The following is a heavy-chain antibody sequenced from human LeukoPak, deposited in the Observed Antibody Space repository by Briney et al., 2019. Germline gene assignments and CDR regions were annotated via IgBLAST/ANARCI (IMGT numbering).Heavy chain of an antibody. D-gene: IGHD5-12*01. CDR3: TVNLVAAALGY. CDR1: GFTFSSFA. J-gene: IGHJ4*02. Sequence: GSLRLSCAASGFTFSSFALSWVRQAPGKGPEWVGRILSKVGGETTDYAAPVKGRFLISSDDSKNTLYLQMDSLKTEDTAVYYCTVNLVAAALGYWGQGTLVTVSS. CDR2: ILSKVGGETT. V-gene: IGHV3-15*01.